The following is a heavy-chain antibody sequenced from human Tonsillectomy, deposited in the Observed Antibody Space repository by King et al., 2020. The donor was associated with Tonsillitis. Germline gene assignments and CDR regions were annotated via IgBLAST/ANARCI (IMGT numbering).Heavy chain of an antibody. V-gene: IGHV1-18*01. CDR1: GYTFTSFG. CDR3: ARDHRVISVAGGIGY. D-gene: IGHD6-19*01. CDR2: ISGYNGNT. Sequence: QLVQSGAEVKKSGASVKVSCQASGYTFTSFGISWVRQAPGQGLEWMGWISGYNGNTNYAQKLQDRVTMTTDTSTSTAYMELRSLRSDDTAVYYCARDHRVISVAGGIGYWGQGTLVTVSS. J-gene: IGHJ4*02.